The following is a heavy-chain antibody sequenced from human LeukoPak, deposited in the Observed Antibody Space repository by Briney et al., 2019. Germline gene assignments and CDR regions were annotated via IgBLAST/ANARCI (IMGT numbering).Heavy chain of an antibody. V-gene: IGHV3-33*01. CDR1: GFTFSSYG. D-gene: IGHD2-15*01. CDR2: IWYDGSNK. CDR3: ARDCSGGSCDAFDI. J-gene: IGHJ3*02. Sequence: GRSLGLSCAASGFTFSSYGMHWVRQAPGKGLEWVAVIWYDGSNKYYADSVKGRFTISRDNSKNTLYLQMNSLRAEDTAVYYCARDCSGGSCDAFDIWGQGTMVTVSS.